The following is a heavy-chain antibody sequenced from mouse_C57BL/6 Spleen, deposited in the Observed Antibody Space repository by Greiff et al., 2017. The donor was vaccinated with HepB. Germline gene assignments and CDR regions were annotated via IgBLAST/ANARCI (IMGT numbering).Heavy chain of an antibody. V-gene: IGHV5-4*03. CDR1: GFTFSSYA. J-gene: IGHJ2*01. CDR3: ARGGDYYYGSSLYYFDY. Sequence: EVKLQESGGGLVKPGGSLKLSCAASGFTFSSYAMSWVRQTPEKRLEWVATISDGGSYTYYPDNVKGRFTISRDNAKNNLYLQMSHLKSEDTAMYYCARGGDYYYGSSLYYFDYWGQGTTLTVSS. CDR2: ISDGGSYT. D-gene: IGHD1-1*01.